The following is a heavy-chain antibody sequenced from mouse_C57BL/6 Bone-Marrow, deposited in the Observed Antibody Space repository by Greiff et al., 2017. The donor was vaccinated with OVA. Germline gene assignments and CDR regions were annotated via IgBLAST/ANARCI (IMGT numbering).Heavy chain of an antibody. J-gene: IGHJ3*01. CDR2: ISYSGST. V-gene: IGHV3-1*01. D-gene: IGHD2-2*01. CDR1: GYSITSGYD. Sequence: EVKLMESGPGMVKPSQSLSLTCTVTGYSITSGYDWHWIRHFPGNKLEWMGYISYSGSTNYNPSLKSRISITHDTSKNHFFLKLNSVTTEDTATYYCARDDYDGDYGYAWFAYWGQGTLVTVSA. CDR3: ARDDYDGDYGYAWFAY.